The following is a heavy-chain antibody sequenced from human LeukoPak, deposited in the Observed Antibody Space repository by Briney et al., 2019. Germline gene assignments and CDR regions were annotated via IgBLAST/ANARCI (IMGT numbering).Heavy chain of an antibody. Sequence: PGGSLRLSCAASGFTFSTFGMNWVRQAPGKGLEWVACIRYDGSNKKYVDSVKGRFTISRDNSKNTLYLQMNSLRAEDTAVYYCAKGPRAYYYGSGSYSKESYLDYWGQGTLVTVSS. J-gene: IGHJ4*02. CDR3: AKGPRAYYYGSGSYSKESYLDY. CDR1: GFTFSTFG. CDR2: IRYDGSNK. D-gene: IGHD3-10*01. V-gene: IGHV3-30*02.